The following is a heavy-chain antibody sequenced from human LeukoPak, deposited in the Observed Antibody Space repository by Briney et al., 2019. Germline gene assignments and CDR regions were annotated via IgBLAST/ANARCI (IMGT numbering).Heavy chain of an antibody. CDR2: INWNGGST. CDR3: WKGSTGPTFDY. J-gene: IGHJ4*02. CDR1: GFTFHNA. D-gene: IGHD1-14*01. V-gene: IGHV3-20*04. Sequence: GGSLRFSCAASGFTFHNAIHWVRPAPGRGLEWVSGINWNGGSTGYSDSVKGRFTIFRDNNTNSLSLQMNSPRAEATPSSYSWKGSTGPTFDYWGGGPLVSVSS.